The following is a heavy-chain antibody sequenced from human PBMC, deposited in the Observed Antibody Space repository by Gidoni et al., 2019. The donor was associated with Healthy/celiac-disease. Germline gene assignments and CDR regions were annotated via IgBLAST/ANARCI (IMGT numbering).Heavy chain of an antibody. V-gene: IGHV3-48*03. D-gene: IGHD3-22*01. CDR2: ISSKGSII. CDR3: ARDRHYYDSSGYCPFDY. J-gene: IGHJ4*02. CDR1: GFTFSSYD. Sequence: EVQLVESGGGLVQPGGSLSLSCAASGFTFSSYDMNWVRQAPGKGLGGVYYISSKGSIIYYADSVKGRFTISRDNAKNSLYLQMNSLRAEDTAVYYCARDRHYYDSSGYCPFDYWGQGTLVTVSA.